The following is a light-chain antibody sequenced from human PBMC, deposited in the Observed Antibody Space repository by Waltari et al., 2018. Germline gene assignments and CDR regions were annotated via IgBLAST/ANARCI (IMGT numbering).Light chain of an antibody. V-gene: IGKV3-11*01. J-gene: IGKJ2*01. CDR3: QQPYT. CDR1: QGVSSY. Sequence: EIVLTQSPATLSLSPGERATLSCRASQGVSSYLPWYQQKPGQAPRLLIYDASNRATGIPARFSGSGCGTDFTLTSSSLEPEEFAVYYCQQPYTFGQGTKLEIK. CDR2: DAS.